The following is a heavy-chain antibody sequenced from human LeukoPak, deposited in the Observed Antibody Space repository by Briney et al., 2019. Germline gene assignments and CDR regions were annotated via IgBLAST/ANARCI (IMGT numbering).Heavy chain of an antibody. CDR3: ATHSVRGYGMDV. J-gene: IGHJ6*02. CDR1: YX. V-gene: IGHV4-39*01. CDR2: IYYSGST. D-gene: IGHD3-10*01. Sequence: YXWGWXXXPPGKGXEWIGSIYYSGSTYYNPSLKSRVTISVDTSKNQFSLKLTSVTAADTAVYYCATHSVRGYGMDVWGQGTTVTVSS.